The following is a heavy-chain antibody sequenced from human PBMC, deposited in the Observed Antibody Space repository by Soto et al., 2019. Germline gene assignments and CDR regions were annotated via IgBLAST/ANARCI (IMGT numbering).Heavy chain of an antibody. J-gene: IGHJ4*01. CDR3: VRERVVNYTDYYFDY. Sequence: GGSLRLSCAASGFDFYYYKMNWVRQAPGRGLEWVSSISGTGIDIHFADSVKGRFVISRDNAKTSLYLQMNSLRPEDTAVYYCVRERVVNYTDYYFDYWGHGTLVTVSS. D-gene: IGHD3-16*02. V-gene: IGHV3-21*01. CDR1: GFDFYYYK. CDR2: ISGTGIDI.